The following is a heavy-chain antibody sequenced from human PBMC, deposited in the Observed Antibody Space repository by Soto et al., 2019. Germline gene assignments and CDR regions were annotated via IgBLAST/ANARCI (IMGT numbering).Heavy chain of an antibody. D-gene: IGHD6-19*01. J-gene: IGHJ4*02. CDR1: GFTFPTYT. Sequence: SLRLSCAASGFTFPTYTLHWVRRAPGKGLEWVALIIHDGSDKYYADSVKGRFTISRDNSKNTLFLQMNSLRPEDTAVYYCARDGSSGWLDYWGQGSLVTVSS. CDR2: IIHDGSDK. CDR3: ARDGSSGWLDY. V-gene: IGHV3-30-3*01.